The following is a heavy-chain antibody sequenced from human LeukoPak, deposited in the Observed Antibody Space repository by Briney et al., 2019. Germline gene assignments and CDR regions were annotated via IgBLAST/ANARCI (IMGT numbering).Heavy chain of an antibody. CDR1: GYPFTGYY. CDR3: ATMAPSGSYYDWFDP. V-gene: IGHV1-2*02. Sequence: ASVKVSCKASGYPFTGYYVHWVRQAPGHGLEWMGWVNPGNGGTHSAQKFQGRVTMTEDTSTDTAYMELSSLRSEDTAVYYCATMAPSGSYYDWFDPWGQGTLVTVSS. D-gene: IGHD1-26*01. J-gene: IGHJ5*02. CDR2: VNPGNGGT.